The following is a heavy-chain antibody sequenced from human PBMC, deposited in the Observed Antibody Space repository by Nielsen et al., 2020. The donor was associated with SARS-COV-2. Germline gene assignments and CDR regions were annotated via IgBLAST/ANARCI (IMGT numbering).Heavy chain of an antibody. CDR3: ARAHSSGWLPKAGMAYFDY. J-gene: IGHJ4*02. Sequence: WVRQAPGQRLEWMGWINAGNGNTKYSQKFQGRVTITRDTSASTAYMELSSLRSEDTAVYYCARAHSSGWLPKAGMAYFDYWGQGTLVTVSS. V-gene: IGHV1-3*01. D-gene: IGHD6-19*01. CDR2: INAGNGNT.